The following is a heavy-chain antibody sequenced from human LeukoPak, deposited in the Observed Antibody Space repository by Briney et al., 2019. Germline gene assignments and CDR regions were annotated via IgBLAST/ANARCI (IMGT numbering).Heavy chain of an antibody. CDR1: GFTFSSYW. CDR2: IKQDGSEK. Sequence: GGSLRLSCAASGFTFSSYWMSWVRQAPGKGLEWVANIKQDGSEKYYVDSVKGRFTISRDNAKNSLYLQMNSLRAEDTAVYYCARDTRYYDFCSGYHNSLRFDPWGQGTLVTVSS. D-gene: IGHD3-3*01. V-gene: IGHV3-7*01. CDR3: ARDTRYYDFCSGYHNSLRFDP. J-gene: IGHJ5*02.